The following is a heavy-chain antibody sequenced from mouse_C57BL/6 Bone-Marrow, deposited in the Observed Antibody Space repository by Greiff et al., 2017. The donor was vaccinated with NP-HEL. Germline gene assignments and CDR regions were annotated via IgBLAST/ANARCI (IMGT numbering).Heavy chain of an antibody. CDR3: TFDCYYEAWFAY. D-gene: IGHD2-3*01. CDR1: GFNIKDDY. J-gene: IGHJ3*01. V-gene: IGHV14-4*01. CDR2: IDPENGDT. Sequence: VQLQQSGAELVRPGDSVKLSCTASGFNIKDDYMHWVKQRPAPGLEWIGWIDPENGDTEYASTFQGKATITADTSSNTAYLQLSSLTSEDTAVYYCTFDCYYEAWFAYWGQGTLVTVSA.